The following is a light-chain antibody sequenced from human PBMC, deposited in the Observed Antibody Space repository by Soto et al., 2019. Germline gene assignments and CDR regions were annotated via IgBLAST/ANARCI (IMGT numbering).Light chain of an antibody. J-gene: IGLJ3*02. CDR3: SSLTPSDTWV. V-gene: IGLV2-14*02. CDR2: EVK. Sequence: QSALTQPASVSGSPGQSITISRSGGSSDVGNYNRVSWYRQHPGKAPQLIVYEVKNRPSGVSNRFSGSKSGNTASLTISGLQAEDEADYFCSSLTPSDTWVIGGGTKLTVL. CDR1: SSDVGNYNR.